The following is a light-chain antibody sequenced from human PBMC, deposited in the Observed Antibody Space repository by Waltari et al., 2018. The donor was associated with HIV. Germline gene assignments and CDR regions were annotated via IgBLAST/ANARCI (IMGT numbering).Light chain of an antibody. V-gene: IGLV1-51*01. J-gene: IGLJ1*01. CDR1: YSNLANNY. Sequence: QSVLTQPPSVSAAPGQKVTISCSGGYSNLANNYVSWYQQVPGRAPRLLIYDNEKRPSGIPDRFSASKAGVSATLAITALQLLDEADYYCGTWDSSLSLYVFGTGTTVAVL. CDR3: GTWDSSLSLYV. CDR2: DNE.